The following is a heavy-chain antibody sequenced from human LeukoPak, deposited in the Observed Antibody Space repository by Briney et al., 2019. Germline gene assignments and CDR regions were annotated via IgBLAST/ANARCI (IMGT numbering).Heavy chain of an antibody. CDR2: INPNSGGT. Sequence: GASVKVSCKASGYTFTSYGISWVRQAPGQGLEWMGRINPNSGGTNYAQKFQGRVTMTRDTSISTAYMELSRLRSDDTAVYYCAREPLGYCSGGSCYPNWFDPWGQGTLVTVSS. J-gene: IGHJ5*02. CDR1: GYTFTSYG. CDR3: AREPLGYCSGGSCYPNWFDP. D-gene: IGHD2-15*01. V-gene: IGHV1-2*06.